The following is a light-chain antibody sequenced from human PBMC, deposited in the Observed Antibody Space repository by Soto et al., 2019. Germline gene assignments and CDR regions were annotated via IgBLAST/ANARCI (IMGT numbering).Light chain of an antibody. V-gene: IGKV3-20*01. CDR2: YVS. J-gene: IGKJ1*01. CDR3: QQYGSSPT. Sequence: DIVLTQSPGTLSLSPGERATLSCRSSQSVSSNYLAWYQQKPDQAPRLVIYYVSGRATGIPDRFSGSGSGTAFTLTISRLEPEDSAVYYCQQYGSSPTFGQGTKVEIK. CDR1: QSVSSNY.